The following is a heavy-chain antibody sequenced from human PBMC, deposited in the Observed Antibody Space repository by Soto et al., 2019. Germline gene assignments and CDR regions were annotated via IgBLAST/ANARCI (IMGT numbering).Heavy chain of an antibody. V-gene: IGHV4-31*03. CDR2: IYYSGST. Sequence: SETLSLTCTVSGGSISSGGYYWSWIRQHPGKGLEWIGYIYYSGSTYYNPSLKSRVTISVDTSKNQFSLKLSSVTAADTAVYYCARGSAADYYGSGSYAKGGPNWFDPWGQGTLVTVS. CDR3: ARGSAADYYGSGSYAKGGPNWFDP. D-gene: IGHD3-10*01. CDR1: GGSISSGGYY. J-gene: IGHJ5*02.